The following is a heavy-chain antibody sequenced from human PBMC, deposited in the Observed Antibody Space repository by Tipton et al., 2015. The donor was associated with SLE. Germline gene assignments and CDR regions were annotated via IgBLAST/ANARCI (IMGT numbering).Heavy chain of an antibody. CDR1: GGSISSYY. D-gene: IGHD1-14*01. CDR3: AGHQAEDWYFHL. J-gene: IGHJ2*01. CDR2: IYYSGST. V-gene: IGHV4-59*08. Sequence: TLSLTCTVSGGSISSYYWSWIRQPPGKGLEWIGYIYYSGSTNYNPSLKSRVTISVDTSKNQFSLQLNSVTAADTAVYYCAGHQAEDWYFHLWGRGTLVTVSS.